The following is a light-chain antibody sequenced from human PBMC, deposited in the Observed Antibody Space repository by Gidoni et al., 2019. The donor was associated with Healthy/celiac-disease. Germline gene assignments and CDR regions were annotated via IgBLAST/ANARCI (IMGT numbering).Light chain of an antibody. V-gene: IGKV1-39*01. CDR3: QQSYSTPLT. CDR2: AAS. CDR1: QSISSY. J-gene: IGKJ4*01. Sequence: DIQMTQSPSSLSASVGDRVTITCRASQSISSYLNWYQQKPGKAPKLLIYAASSLQSGVPSRFSGSGSGTDFTLIISSLQPEDFANYYCQQSYSTPLTFGGGTKVEIK.